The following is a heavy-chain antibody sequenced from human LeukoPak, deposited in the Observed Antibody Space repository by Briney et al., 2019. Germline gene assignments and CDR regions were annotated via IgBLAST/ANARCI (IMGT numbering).Heavy chain of an antibody. Sequence: GGSLRLSCAASGFTLSSYAMHWVRQAPGKGLEWVAVISYDGSDKYYADSAKGRFTISRDKSTHTLYLQMNSLTAEDTAVYYCAKGLYYYDSTGYYAGHYWGQGTLVTVSS. CDR3: AKGLYYYDSTGYYAGHY. CDR1: GFTLSSYA. J-gene: IGHJ4*02. V-gene: IGHV3-30*04. CDR2: ISYDGSDK. D-gene: IGHD3-22*01.